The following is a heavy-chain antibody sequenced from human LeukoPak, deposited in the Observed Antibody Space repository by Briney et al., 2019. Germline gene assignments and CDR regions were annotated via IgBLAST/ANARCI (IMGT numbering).Heavy chain of an antibody. Sequence: GSLRLSCAASGFTFSTYPMSWVRQAPGKGLEWVSAISGSGGSTDYADFVKGRFTISRDNSKNTLYLQINSLRVEDTAVYYCAKQPSDFWSGAAFDYWGQGTLVTVSS. D-gene: IGHD3-3*01. V-gene: IGHV3-23*01. CDR3: AKQPSDFWSGAAFDY. CDR2: ISGSGGST. J-gene: IGHJ4*02. CDR1: GFTFSTYP.